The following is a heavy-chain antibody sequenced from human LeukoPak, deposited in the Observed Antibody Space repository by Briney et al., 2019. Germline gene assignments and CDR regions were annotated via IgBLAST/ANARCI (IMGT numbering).Heavy chain of an antibody. J-gene: IGHJ4*02. CDR3: ATSDSYYYDSSGYFLNY. Sequence: GRSLRLSCAASGFTVSSNYMSWVRQAPGRGLEWVSVIYSGGSTYYADSVKGRFTISRDNSKNTLYLQMNSLRAEDTAVYYCATSDSYYYDSSGYFLNYWGQGTLVTVSS. CDR2: IYSGGST. CDR1: GFTVSSNY. D-gene: IGHD3-22*01. V-gene: IGHV3-66*01.